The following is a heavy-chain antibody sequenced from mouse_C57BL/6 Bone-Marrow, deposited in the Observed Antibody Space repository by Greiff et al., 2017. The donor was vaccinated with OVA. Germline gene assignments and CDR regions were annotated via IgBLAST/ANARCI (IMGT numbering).Heavy chain of an antibody. CDR2: INSDGGST. D-gene: IGHD1-1*01. CDR3: ARHYYYGSSYYYAMDY. V-gene: IGHV5-2*01. Sequence: EVQRVESGGGLVQPGESLTLSCESNEYEFPSHDMSWVRKTPEKRLELVAAINSDGGSTYYPDTMERRFIISRDNTKKTLYLQMSSLRSEDTALYYCARHYYYGSSYYYAMDYWGQGTSVTVSS. CDR1: EYEFPSHD. J-gene: IGHJ4*01.